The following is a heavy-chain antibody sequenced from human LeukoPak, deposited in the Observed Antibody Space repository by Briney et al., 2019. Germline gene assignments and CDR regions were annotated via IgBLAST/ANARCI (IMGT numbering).Heavy chain of an antibody. D-gene: IGHD3-3*01. Sequence: GGSLRLSCAASGFTFTNYWMSWVRQAPGKGLELVANIKQDRSEKYYMDSVKGRFTISRDNAKNSLYLQMNSLRAEDTAVYYCARLREIPVFGVVTKSTSYFDYWGQGTLVTVSS. V-gene: IGHV3-7*01. CDR1: GFTFTNYW. CDR3: ARLREIPVFGVVTKSTSYFDY. CDR2: IKQDRSEK. J-gene: IGHJ4*02.